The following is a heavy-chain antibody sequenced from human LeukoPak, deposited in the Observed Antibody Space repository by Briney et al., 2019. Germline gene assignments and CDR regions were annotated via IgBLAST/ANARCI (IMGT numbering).Heavy chain of an antibody. D-gene: IGHD6-13*01. V-gene: IGHV3-33*01. CDR3: ARDRLGGYSSSWYLFDYYYYGMDV. CDR2: IWYDGSNK. J-gene: IGHJ6*02. CDR1: GFTSSSYG. Sequence: GRSLRLSCAASGFTSSSYGMHWVRQAPGKGLEWVAVIWYDGSNKYYADSVKGRFTISRDNSKNTLYLQMNSLRAEDTAVYYCARDRLGGYSSSWYLFDYYYYGMDVWGQGTTVTVSS.